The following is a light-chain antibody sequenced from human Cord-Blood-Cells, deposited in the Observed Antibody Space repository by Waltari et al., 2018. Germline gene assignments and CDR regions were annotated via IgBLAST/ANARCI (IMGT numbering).Light chain of an antibody. CDR1: QSISSY. CDR2: AAS. CDR3: QQSYSTPYT. V-gene: IGKV1-39*01. J-gene: IGKJ2*01. Sequence: DTQMTQSPSSLSASLGDRVTITCQESQSISSYLNWYQQKPGKAPKLLIYAASSLQSGVPSRFSGSGSGTDFTLTISSLQPEDFATYYCQQSYSTPYTFGQGTKLEIK.